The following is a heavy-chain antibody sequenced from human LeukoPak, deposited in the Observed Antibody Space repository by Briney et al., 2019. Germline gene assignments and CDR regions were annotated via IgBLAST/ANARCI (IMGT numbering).Heavy chain of an antibody. CDR1: GYTFTSYD. D-gene: IGHD4-17*01. J-gene: IGHJ6*03. Sequence: ASVRVSCKASGYTFTSYDINWVRQAPGQGLEGMGWMNPNSGNTGYAQKFQGRVTITTDEPTSTAYMELSSLRSEDTAVYYCALTTVTSRYYYYYYMDVWGKGTTVTVSS. V-gene: IGHV1-8*01. CDR3: ALTTVTSRYYYYYYMDV. CDR2: MNPNSGNT.